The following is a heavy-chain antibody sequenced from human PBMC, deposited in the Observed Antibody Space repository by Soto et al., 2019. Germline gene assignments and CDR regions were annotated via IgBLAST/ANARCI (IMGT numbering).Heavy chain of an antibody. V-gene: IGHV1-69*01. CDR2: IIPFFGTP. J-gene: IGHJ4*02. CDR3: AREVVTETTWGSFDS. CDR1: GGGTLSNDG. Sequence: QVHLVQSGADVRKSGSSVRVSCTASGGGTLSNDGISWVRQAPGQGLEWLGRIIPFFGTPDYSQSFQGRLTITADASTGTVYMDLRSLKSDATAVYYCAREVVTETTWGSFDSWGQGTLVTVSS. D-gene: IGHD2-21*02.